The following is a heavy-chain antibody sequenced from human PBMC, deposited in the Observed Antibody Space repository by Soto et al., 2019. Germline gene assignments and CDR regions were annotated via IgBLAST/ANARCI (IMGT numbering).Heavy chain of an antibody. CDR1: GFTFSSYA. V-gene: IGHV3-30-3*01. D-gene: IGHD4-4*01. Sequence: QVQLVESGGGVVQPGRSLRLSCAASGFTFSSYAMHWVRQAPGKGLEWVAVISYDGSNKYYADSVKGRFTISRDNSKNTLYLQMNSLRAEDTDVYYCARGVSTVTISGPLDYWGQGTLVTVSS. CDR3: ARGVSTVTISGPLDY. CDR2: ISYDGSNK. J-gene: IGHJ4*02.